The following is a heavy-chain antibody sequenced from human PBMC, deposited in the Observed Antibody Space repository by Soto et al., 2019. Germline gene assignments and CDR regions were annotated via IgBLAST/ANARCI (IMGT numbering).Heavy chain of an antibody. D-gene: IGHD5-12*01. Sequence: GGSLRLSCAASGFTFSAYAMHWVRQAPGRXLEWVAVISYEGSLKNYADSVKGRFTISRDNSKNTLYLQMNSLRREDTAVYYCAKDTRDGYNFDYYYYYGMDVWGQGTTVTVSS. V-gene: IGHV3-30*04. J-gene: IGHJ6*02. CDR3: AKDTRDGYNFDYYYYYGMDV. CDR1: GFTFSAYA. CDR2: ISYEGSLK.